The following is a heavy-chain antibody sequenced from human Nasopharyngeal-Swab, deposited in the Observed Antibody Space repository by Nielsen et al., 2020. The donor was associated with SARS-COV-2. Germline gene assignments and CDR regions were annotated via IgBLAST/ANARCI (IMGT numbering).Heavy chain of an antibody. V-gene: IGHV1-69*13. CDR2: IIPIFGTA. D-gene: IGHD6-13*01. CDR3: ARDLYPIAAAPIDY. CDR1: GGTFSSYA. Sequence: SVKVSCKASGGTFSSYAISWVRQAPGQGLEWMGGIIPIFGTANYAQKFQGRVTITADESTSTAYMELRSLRSDDTAVYYCARDLYPIAAAPIDYWGQGTLVTVSS. J-gene: IGHJ4*02.